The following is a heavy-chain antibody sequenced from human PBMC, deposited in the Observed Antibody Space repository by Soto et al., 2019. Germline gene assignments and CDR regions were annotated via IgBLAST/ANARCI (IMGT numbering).Heavy chain of an antibody. Sequence: SETLSLTCAVHGASFSGYYWSWLRQPPGKGLEWIGEINHSGSPNYNPSFKSRVTISVDTSKDQFSLKMTYVTAADTAVYYCATANWSHHYFDPWGQGTLVTVSS. V-gene: IGHV4-34*01. J-gene: IGHJ5*02. CDR2: INHSGSP. CDR3: ATANWSHHYFDP. D-gene: IGHD1-1*01. CDR1: GASFSGYY.